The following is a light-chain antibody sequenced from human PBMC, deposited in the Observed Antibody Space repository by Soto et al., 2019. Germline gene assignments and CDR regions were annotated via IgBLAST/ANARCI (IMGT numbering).Light chain of an antibody. CDR1: SSDIGNYNY. CDR2: DVS. V-gene: IGLV2-14*03. Sequence: QSVLTQPDSVSGSPGQSVAISCTAASSDIGNYNYVSWYQQRPGKVPKLIIHDVSDRPSGVSDRFSGSKSGNTASLTISGLQAEDGADYYCSSYTSTSTYVFGTGTKVTVL. J-gene: IGLJ1*01. CDR3: SSYTSTSTYV.